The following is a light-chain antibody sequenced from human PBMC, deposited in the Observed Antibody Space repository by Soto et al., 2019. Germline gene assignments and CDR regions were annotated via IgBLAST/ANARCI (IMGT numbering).Light chain of an antibody. Sequence: ERVMPQYPDTLSVSPGERTTLSRRASQSIITNLAWYQQKPGQAPRLLIFDASTRATGIPARFSGSGSGTEFTLTISSLQSADFAVYYCQQYNNWPPIPFGQGTRLEI. CDR2: DAS. CDR1: QSIITN. V-gene: IGKV3-15*01. J-gene: IGKJ5*01. CDR3: QQYNNWPPIP.